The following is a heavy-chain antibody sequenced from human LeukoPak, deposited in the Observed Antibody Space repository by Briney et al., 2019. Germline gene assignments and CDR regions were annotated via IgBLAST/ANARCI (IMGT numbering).Heavy chain of an antibody. CDR2: ISYDGSNK. J-gene: IGHJ4*02. CDR3: AKDRGGTYPQYYFDY. V-gene: IGHV3-30-3*01. D-gene: IGHD1-26*01. Sequence: PGGSLRLSCAASGFTFSSYAMHWVRQAPGKGLEWVAVISYDGSNKYYADSVKGRFTISRDNSKNTLYLQMNSLRAEDTAVYYCAKDRGGTYPQYYFDYWGQGTLVTVSS. CDR1: GFTFSSYA.